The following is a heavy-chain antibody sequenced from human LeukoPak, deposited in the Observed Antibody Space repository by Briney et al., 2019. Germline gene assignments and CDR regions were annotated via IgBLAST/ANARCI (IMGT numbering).Heavy chain of an antibody. J-gene: IGHJ4*02. V-gene: IGHV3-48*02. Sequence: GGFLRLSCAASGFTFSSYSMNWVRQAPGKGLEWVSYISSSSSTIYYADSVKGRFTISRDNAKNSLYLQMNSLRDEDTAVYYCARDTNRNYYGSGRIDYWGQGTLVTVSS. CDR2: ISSSSSTI. CDR1: GFTFSSYS. D-gene: IGHD3-10*01. CDR3: ARDTNRNYYGSGRIDY.